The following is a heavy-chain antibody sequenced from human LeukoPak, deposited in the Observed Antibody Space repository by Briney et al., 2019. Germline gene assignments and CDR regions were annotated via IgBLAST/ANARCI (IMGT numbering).Heavy chain of an antibody. Sequence: GGSLRLSCAASGFSFSNYGMHWVRQAPGKGLEWVAVISYDGSNKYYADSVKGRFTISRDNSKNTLYLQMNSLRAEDTAVYYCAKGFGDYVDYWGQGTLVTVSS. CDR1: GFSFSNYG. CDR3: AKGFGDYVDY. D-gene: IGHD3-16*01. J-gene: IGHJ4*02. V-gene: IGHV3-30*18. CDR2: ISYDGSNK.